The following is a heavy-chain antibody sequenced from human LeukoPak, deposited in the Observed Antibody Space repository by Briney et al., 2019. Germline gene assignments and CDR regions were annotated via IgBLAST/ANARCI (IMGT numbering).Heavy chain of an antibody. CDR1: GFTFSNAW. CDR3: ARRAGAYSHPYDY. CDR2: IRYDGSNK. Sequence: GGSLRLSCAASGFTFSNAWMSWVRQAPGKGLEWVAFIRYDGSNKYYVDSVKGRFTISGDNSKNTLYLQMNSLRAEDTAVYYCARRAGAYSHPYDYWGQGTLVTVSS. D-gene: IGHD4/OR15-4a*01. V-gene: IGHV3-33*08. J-gene: IGHJ4*02.